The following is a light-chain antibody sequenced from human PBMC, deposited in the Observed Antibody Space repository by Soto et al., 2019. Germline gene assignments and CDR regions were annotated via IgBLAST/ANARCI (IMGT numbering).Light chain of an antibody. J-gene: IGKJ1*01. Sequence: DIQMTQSPSSLSASVGDTVTITCRASQNIDIYLNWYQQKPGTAPKVLISGASNLQSGVPSRFSGSGSGTDFTLTINNLQPEDFASNFCQQTFNIPPWTFGQGTKVDVK. CDR3: QQTFNIPPWT. CDR2: GAS. V-gene: IGKV1-39*01. CDR1: QNIDIY.